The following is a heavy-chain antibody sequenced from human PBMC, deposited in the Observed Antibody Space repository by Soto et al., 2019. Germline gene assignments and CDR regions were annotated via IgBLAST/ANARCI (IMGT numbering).Heavy chain of an antibody. CDR1: GGSISSSSYY. V-gene: IGHV4-39*01. CDR3: ARRRVTMVRGVIIRGYFDY. CDR2: IYYSGST. J-gene: IGHJ4*02. Sequence: SETLSLTCTVSGGSISSSSYYWGWIRQPPGKGLEWIGSIYYSGSTYYNPSLKSRVTISVDTSKNQFSLKLSSVTAADTAVYYCARRRVTMVRGVIIRGYFDYWGQGTLVT. D-gene: IGHD3-10*01.